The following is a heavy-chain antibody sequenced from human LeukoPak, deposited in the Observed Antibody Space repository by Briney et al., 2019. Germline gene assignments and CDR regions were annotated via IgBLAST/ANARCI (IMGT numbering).Heavy chain of an antibody. V-gene: IGHV1-8*01. D-gene: IGHD1-26*01. CDR3: ARRSVGATSPYYFDY. CDR2: MNPNSGDT. J-gene: IGHJ4*02. Sequence: ASVKVSCMASGYTFTSSDINWVRQATGQGLEWMGWMNPNSGDTGYAQKFQGRVTMTRNTSISTAYMELSSLRSEDTAVYYCARRSVGATSPYYFDYWGPGTLVTVSS. CDR1: GYTFTSSD.